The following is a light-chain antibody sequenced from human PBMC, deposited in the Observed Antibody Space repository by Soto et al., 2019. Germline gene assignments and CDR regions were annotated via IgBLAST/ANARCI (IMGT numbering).Light chain of an antibody. CDR1: QSVSSY. Sequence: ENVLTQSPATLSLSPGERATLSCRASQSVSSYLAWYQQKPGQAPRLLIYDASNRASGIPARFSGSGSGTDFTLTISSLESEHFAVYYCQQRSNWLFGQWTKLEIK. CDR3: QQRSNWL. V-gene: IGKV3-11*01. CDR2: DAS. J-gene: IGKJ2*01.